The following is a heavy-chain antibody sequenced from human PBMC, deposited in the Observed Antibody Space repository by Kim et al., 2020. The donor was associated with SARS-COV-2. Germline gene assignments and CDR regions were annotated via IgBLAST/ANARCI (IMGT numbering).Heavy chain of an antibody. Sequence: GESLKISCKGSGYSFTSYWINWVRQMPGKGLEWMGKIDPSDSYTNYSPSFQGHVTISTDKSISTAYLQWSSLKASDTAMYFCARHVPTYYYDSSGYKPFDYWGQGTLVTVSS. CDR2: IDPSDSYT. CDR3: ARHVPTYYYDSSGYKPFDY. J-gene: IGHJ4*02. V-gene: IGHV5-10-1*01. CDR1: GYSFTSYW. D-gene: IGHD3-22*01.